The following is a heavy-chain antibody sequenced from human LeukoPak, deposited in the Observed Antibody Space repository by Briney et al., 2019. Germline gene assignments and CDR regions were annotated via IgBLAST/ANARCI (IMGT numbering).Heavy chain of an antibody. V-gene: IGHV3-23*01. J-gene: IGHJ4*02. CDR1: GFTFSSYA. CDR2: ISGSGGST. CDR3: AKDIVVVPAEGWFDY. D-gene: IGHD2-2*01. Sequence: GGSLRLSCAASGFTFSSYAMSWVRQAPGKGLEWVSVISGSGGSTYYADSVKGRFTISRDNSKNTLYLQMNSLRAEDTAVYYCAKDIVVVPAEGWFDYWGQGTLVTVSS.